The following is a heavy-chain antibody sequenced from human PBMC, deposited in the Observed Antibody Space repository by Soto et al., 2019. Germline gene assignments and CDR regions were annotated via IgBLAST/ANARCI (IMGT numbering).Heavy chain of an antibody. CDR3: ARAGQWLSPYDY. CDR1: GFTFSSYG. J-gene: IGHJ4*02. V-gene: IGHV3-33*01. D-gene: IGHD6-19*01. Sequence: QVQLVESGGGVVQPGRSLRLSCAASGFTFSSYGVHWVRQAPGKGLEWVAVIWYDGSNKYYADSVKGRFTISRDNSKNTLYLQMNSLRAEDTAVYYCARAGQWLSPYDYWGQGTLVTVSS. CDR2: IWYDGSNK.